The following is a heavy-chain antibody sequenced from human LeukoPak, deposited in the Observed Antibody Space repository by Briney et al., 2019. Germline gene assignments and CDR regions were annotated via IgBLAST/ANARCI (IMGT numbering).Heavy chain of an antibody. V-gene: IGHV4-61*08. CDR1: GGSVSSGGYY. J-gene: IGHJ5*02. D-gene: IGHD2-15*01. CDR3: ARDVAHCSGGSCYRWFDP. CDR2: INYSGST. Sequence: SETLSLTCTVSGGSVSSGGYYWSWIRQPPWRGLDWIGYINYSGSTNYNPSLKSRVTISVDTSKNQFSLKLNSVTAADTAVYYCARDVAHCSGGSCYRWFDPWGQGTLVTVSS.